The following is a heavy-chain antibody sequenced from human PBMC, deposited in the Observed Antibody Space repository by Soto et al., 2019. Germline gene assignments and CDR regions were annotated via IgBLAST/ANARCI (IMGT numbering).Heavy chain of an antibody. Sequence: QVQLVESGGGVVQPGRSLRLSCAASGFTFSSYAMHWVRQAPGKGLEWVAVISYDGSNKYYADSVKGRFTISRDNSKNPLYLQMNSLRAEDTAVYYCARDPSTTVTNFYGNWYFDLWGRGTLVTVSS. CDR2: ISYDGSNK. CDR3: ARDPSTTVTNFYGNWYFDL. D-gene: IGHD4-17*01. CDR1: GFTFSSYA. V-gene: IGHV3-30-3*01. J-gene: IGHJ2*01.